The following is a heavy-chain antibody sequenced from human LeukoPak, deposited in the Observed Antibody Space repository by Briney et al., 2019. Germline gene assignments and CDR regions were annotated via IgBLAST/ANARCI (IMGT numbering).Heavy chain of an antibody. D-gene: IGHD2-15*01. V-gene: IGHV1-69*01. CDR2: VIPIFGTA. CDR3: AAPVVAAHDAFDI. CDR1: GGTFSSYA. J-gene: IGHJ3*02. Sequence: SVKVSCKESGGTFSSYAISWVGQAPGQGVEWMGGVIPIFGTANYAQKFQGRVTITADESTSTAYMELSSLRSEDTAVYYCAAPVVAAHDAFDIWGQGTMVTVSS.